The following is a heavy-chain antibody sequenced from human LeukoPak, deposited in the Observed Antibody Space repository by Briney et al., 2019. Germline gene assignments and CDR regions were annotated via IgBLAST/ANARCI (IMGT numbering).Heavy chain of an antibody. V-gene: IGHV3-74*01. CDR3: ARDRGSSGWPYYYYYGMDV. Sequence: GGSLRLSCAASGFTFSSYWMHWVRQAPGKGQVWVSRINSDGSSTSYADSVKGRFTIPRDNAKNTLYLQMNSLRAEDTAVYYCARDRGSSGWPYYYYYGMDVWGQGTTVTVSS. CDR2: INSDGSST. CDR1: GFTFSSYW. J-gene: IGHJ6*02. D-gene: IGHD6-19*01.